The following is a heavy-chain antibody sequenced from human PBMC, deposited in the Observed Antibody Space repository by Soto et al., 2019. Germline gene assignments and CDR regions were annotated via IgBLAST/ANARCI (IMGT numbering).Heavy chain of an antibody. Sequence: QVQLVESGGGLVKPGGSLRLSCAASGFTFSDYDMTWIRQAAGKGLEWVSYISTSGNIKYYAESVEGRCTISRDNAKNSLYLQMNSLRADDTAVDFCARNGGTFDPWGQGTLVTVSS. CDR2: ISTSGNIK. CDR1: GFTFSDYD. J-gene: IGHJ5*02. CDR3: ARNGGTFDP. D-gene: IGHD3-16*01. V-gene: IGHV3-11*01.